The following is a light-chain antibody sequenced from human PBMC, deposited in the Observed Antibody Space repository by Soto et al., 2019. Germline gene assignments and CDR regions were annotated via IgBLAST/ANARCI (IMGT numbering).Light chain of an antibody. J-gene: IGLJ1*01. CDR1: SSDVGAYNL. CDR3: SSYAGSAEV. V-gene: IGLV2-23*02. Sequence: QSALTQPASVSGSPGQSITISCSGTSSDVGAYNLVSWYQQYPGKAPQLMIYEVATRPSGVSNRFSASKSGNTASLTIPGLQAEDEAEYYCSSYAGSAEVFGTGTKLTVL. CDR2: EVA.